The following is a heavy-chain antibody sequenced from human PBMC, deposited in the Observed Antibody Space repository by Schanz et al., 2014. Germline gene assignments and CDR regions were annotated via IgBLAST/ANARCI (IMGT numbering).Heavy chain of an antibody. CDR3: ARDQYYFGSGNPFDI. J-gene: IGHJ3*02. V-gene: IGHV3-33*01. CDR2: IWFDGTNK. CDR1: GFTLSSYG. Sequence: VQLVESGGGVVQPGRSLRLSCSASGFTLSSYGMHWVRQAPGKGLEWLAVIWFDGTNKYNADSVKGRFTISRDTSKNTLYLLLNSLRAEDTAVYYCARDQYYFGSGNPFDIWGQGTMVNVSS. D-gene: IGHD3-10*01.